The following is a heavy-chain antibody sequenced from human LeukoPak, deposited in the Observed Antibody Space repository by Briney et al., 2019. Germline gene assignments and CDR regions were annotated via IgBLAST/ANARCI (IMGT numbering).Heavy chain of an antibody. CDR3: TRRHCTATQCFSFDS. Sequence: PGGSLRLSCVASGFTFSTSIMNWVRQAPGKGLEWVSSISSTSGYIAYTDSVKGRFTIFRDNAKNSLYLQMNSLRAEDTAVYYCTRRHCTATQCFSFDSWGQGSLVTVS. CDR2: ISSTSGYI. CDR1: GFTFSTSI. J-gene: IGHJ4*02. V-gene: IGHV3-21*01. D-gene: IGHD2-15*01.